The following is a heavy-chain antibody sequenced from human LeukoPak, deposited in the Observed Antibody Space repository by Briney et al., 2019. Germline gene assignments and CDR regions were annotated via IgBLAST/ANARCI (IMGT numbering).Heavy chain of an antibody. CDR2: IYPGDSDT. V-gene: IGHV5-51*01. Sequence: GESLKISCKGSGYSFTSYWIGWVRQMPGKGLEWMGIIYPGDSDTRYSPSFQGRVTISADKSISTAYLQWSSLKASDTAMYYCARHLSGTNDAFDIWGQGTMVTVSS. D-gene: IGHD1-26*01. J-gene: IGHJ3*02. CDR3: ARHLSGTNDAFDI. CDR1: GYSFTSYW.